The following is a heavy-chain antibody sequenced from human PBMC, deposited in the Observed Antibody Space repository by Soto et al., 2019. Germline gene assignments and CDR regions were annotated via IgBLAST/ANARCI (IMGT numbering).Heavy chain of an antibody. D-gene: IGHD5-12*01. CDR3: ARRSATRDGYNFDY. V-gene: IGHV4-39*01. J-gene: IGHJ4*02. CDR2: IYYSGST. Sequence: SETLSLTCAVSGGSISSSNWWSWVRQPPGKGLEWIGSIYYSGSTYYNPSLKSRVTISVDTSKNQFSLKLSSVTAADTAVYYCARRSATRDGYNFDYWGQGTLVTVSS. CDR1: GGSISSSNW.